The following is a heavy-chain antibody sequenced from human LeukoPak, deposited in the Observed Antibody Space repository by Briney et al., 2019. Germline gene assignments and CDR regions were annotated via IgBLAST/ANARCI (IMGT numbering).Heavy chain of an antibody. CDR2: INPTGGST. D-gene: IGHD3-22*01. V-gene: IGHV1-46*01. Sequence: ASVKVSCKASGYTFPSYFMHWVRQAPGQGLEWMGIINPTGGSTTYAQKFQGRVTMTRDTSTSTVYMELSSLRSDDTAVYYCASYYYDSRRGLDPWGQGTLVTVSS. CDR1: GYTFPSYF. CDR3: ASYYYDSRRGLDP. J-gene: IGHJ5*02.